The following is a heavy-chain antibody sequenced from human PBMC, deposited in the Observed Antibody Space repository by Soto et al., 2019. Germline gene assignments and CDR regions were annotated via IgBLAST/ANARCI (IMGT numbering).Heavy chain of an antibody. D-gene: IGHD3-16*02. CDR3: ARELSLYVDYYYGMDV. CDR2: ISSSSSYI. V-gene: IGHV3-21*01. Sequence: GGSLRLSCAASGFTFSSYSMNWVRQAPGKGLEWVSSISSSSSYIYYADSVKGRFTISRDNAKNSLYLQMNSLRAEDTAVYYCARELSLYVDYYYGMDVWGQGTTVTVSS. J-gene: IGHJ6*02. CDR1: GFTFSSYS.